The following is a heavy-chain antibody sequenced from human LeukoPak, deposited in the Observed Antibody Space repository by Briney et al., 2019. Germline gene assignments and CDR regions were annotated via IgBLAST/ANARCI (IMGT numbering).Heavy chain of an antibody. D-gene: IGHD1-26*01. V-gene: IGHV3-7*01. Sequence: PGGSLRLSCAASGFTFSTYWMSWVRQAPGKGLEWVANIKQDGSEKYYVDSVKGRFTISRDNAENSLYLQMNSLRAEDTAVYYCARDFRGTYFEADAFDIWGQGQWSPSLQ. CDR1: GFTFSTYW. J-gene: IGHJ3*02. CDR2: IKQDGSEK. CDR3: ARDFRGTYFEADAFDI.